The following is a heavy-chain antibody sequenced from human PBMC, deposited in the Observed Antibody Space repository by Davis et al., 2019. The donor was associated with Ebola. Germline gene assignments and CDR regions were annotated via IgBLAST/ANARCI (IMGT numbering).Heavy chain of an antibody. V-gene: IGHV3-23*01. Sequence: GESLKISCAASGFTFSMYAMNWVRQAPGKGLEWVSSISGSGAGPSYADSVKGRFTISKDKSRNTLYLQMNNLRAEDTAVYYCAKDLLVRGVINNYYYGMDVWGKGTTVTVSS. CDR2: ISGSGAGP. J-gene: IGHJ6*04. CDR1: GFTFSMYA. D-gene: IGHD3-10*01. CDR3: AKDLLVRGVINNYYYGMDV.